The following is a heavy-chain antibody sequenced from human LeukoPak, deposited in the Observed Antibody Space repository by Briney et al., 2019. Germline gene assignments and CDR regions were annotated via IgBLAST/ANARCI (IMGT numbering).Heavy chain of an antibody. CDR1: GFTVSSNY. Sequence: GGSLRLSCAASGFTVSSNYMSWVRQAPGKGLEWVSVIYSGGSTYYADSVKGRFTISRDNSKNTLYLQMNSLRAEDTAVYYCTAHYYYGFSSVGYWGQGTLVTVSS. V-gene: IGHV3-53*01. CDR3: TAHYYYGFSSVGY. D-gene: IGHD3-10*01. J-gene: IGHJ4*02. CDR2: IYSGGST.